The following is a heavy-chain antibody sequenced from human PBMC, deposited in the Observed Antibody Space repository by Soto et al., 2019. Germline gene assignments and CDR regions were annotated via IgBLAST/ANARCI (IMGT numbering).Heavy chain of an antibody. CDR1: GGTFSSYA. J-gene: IGHJ6*02. CDR3: ARGEVYAILYYYYGMDV. CDR2: IIPIFGTA. D-gene: IGHD2-8*01. V-gene: IGHV1-69*12. Sequence: QVQLVQSGAEVKKPGSSVKVSCKASGGTFSSYAISWVRQAPGQGLEWMGGIIPIFGTANYAQKFQGRVTITADESTSTAYMELSSLRSEDTAVYYCARGEVYAILYYYYGMDVWGQGTTVTVSS.